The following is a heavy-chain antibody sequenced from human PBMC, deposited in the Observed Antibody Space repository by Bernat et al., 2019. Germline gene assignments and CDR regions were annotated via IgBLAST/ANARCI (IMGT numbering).Heavy chain of an antibody. D-gene: IGHD3-16*01. Sequence: QVQLRESGPRLVKPSETLSVTCSVSGGCLSTYYWSWIRQSPGGGLEWSGYIYYTGETNYNPSLRRRVSLSVDTFQNQFSLRLRCMTAADTAVYYCARGRHYRVLVDHPTGDLLDRWGQGTLVTVSS. CDR2: IYYTGET. CDR1: GGCLSTYY. J-gene: IGHJ5*02. CDR3: ARGRHYRVLVDHPTGDLLDR. V-gene: IGHV4-59*01.